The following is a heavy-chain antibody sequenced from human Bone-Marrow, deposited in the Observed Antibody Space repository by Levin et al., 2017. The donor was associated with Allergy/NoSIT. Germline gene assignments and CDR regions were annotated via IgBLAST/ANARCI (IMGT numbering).Heavy chain of an antibody. Sequence: LSLTCAASGFAFSNYWMHWVRPAPGKGLVWVSRINRGGSSTTYADSVKGRFTISRDNAKNTLYLQMNSLRAEDTAVYYCARDPFAYNFGSGSYLDYWGQGTLVSVSS. D-gene: IGHD3-10*01. CDR3: ARDPFAYNFGSGSYLDY. CDR2: INRGGSST. V-gene: IGHV3-74*01. J-gene: IGHJ4*02. CDR1: GFAFSNYW.